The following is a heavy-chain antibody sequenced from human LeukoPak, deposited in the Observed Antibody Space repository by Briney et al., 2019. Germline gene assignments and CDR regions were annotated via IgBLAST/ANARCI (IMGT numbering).Heavy chain of an antibody. CDR3: ARHKYTSAWYDFDY. D-gene: IGHD6-19*01. CDR1: GVSISIYY. V-gene: IGHV3-11*03. J-gene: IGHJ4*02. Sequence: LSLTCTVSGVSISIYYMSWIRQAPGKGLEWVSYISSSSSHTNYADSVKGRFTISRDNAKSSLYLLMNNLRAEDTAVFYCARHKYTSAWYDFDYWGQGTLVTVSS. CDR2: ISSSSSHT.